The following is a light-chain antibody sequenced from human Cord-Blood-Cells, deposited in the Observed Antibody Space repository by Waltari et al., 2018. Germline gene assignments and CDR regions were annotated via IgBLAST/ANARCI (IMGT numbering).Light chain of an antibody. J-gene: IGLJ1*01. CDR1: SSDVGSYNI. Sequence: QSALTQPASVSGSPGQSITISCTGTSSDVGSYNIVSSYQQHPGKAPKLMIYEGRKRPSGVSNRCSGSKSCNTASLTISGLQAEDEADYYCCSYAGSSTCDVFGTGTKVTVL. CDR3: CSYAGSSTCDV. V-gene: IGLV2-23*01. CDR2: EGR.